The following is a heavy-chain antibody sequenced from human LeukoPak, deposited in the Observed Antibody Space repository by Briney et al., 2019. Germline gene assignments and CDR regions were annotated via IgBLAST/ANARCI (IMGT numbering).Heavy chain of an antibody. Sequence: HPGGSLRLSCAASGFTVSSNYMSWVRQAPGKGLEWVSVIYSGGSTYYADSVKGRFTISRDNSKNTLYLQMNSLRAEDTAIYYCAKGFIWGLEGDAFDIWGQGTMVTVSS. CDR1: GFTVSSNY. V-gene: IGHV3-53*01. D-gene: IGHD2-21*01. CDR2: IYSGGST. J-gene: IGHJ3*02. CDR3: AKGFIWGLEGDAFDI.